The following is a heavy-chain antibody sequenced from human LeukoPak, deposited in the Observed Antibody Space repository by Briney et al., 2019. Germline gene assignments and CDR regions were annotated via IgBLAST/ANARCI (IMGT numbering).Heavy chain of an antibody. V-gene: IGHV4-34*01. D-gene: IGHD3-10*01. CDR1: GGSFSGYY. CDR2: INHSGST. Sequence: SETLSLTCVVYGGSFSGYYWSWIRQPPGKGREWIGEINHSGSTNYNPSLKSRVTISVDTSKNQFSLKLSSVTAADTAVYYCAREGRLWFGGFGAFDIWGQGTMVTVSS. J-gene: IGHJ3*02. CDR3: AREGRLWFGGFGAFDI.